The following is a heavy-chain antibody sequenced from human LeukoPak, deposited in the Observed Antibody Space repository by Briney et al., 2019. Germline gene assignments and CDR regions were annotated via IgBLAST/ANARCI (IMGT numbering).Heavy chain of an antibody. J-gene: IGHJ4*02. D-gene: IGHD2-15*01. CDR1: GYTFTSYG. CDR2: ISAYNGNT. V-gene: IGHV1-18*01. CDR3: ARLPVGYCSGGSCYSNGYFDY. Sequence: GASVKVSCKASGYTFTSYGISWVRQAPGQGLEWMGWISAYNGNTNYAQKLQGRVTMTTDTSTSTAYMELRSLRSDDTAVYYCARLPVGYCSGGSCYSNGYFDYWGQGTLVTVSS.